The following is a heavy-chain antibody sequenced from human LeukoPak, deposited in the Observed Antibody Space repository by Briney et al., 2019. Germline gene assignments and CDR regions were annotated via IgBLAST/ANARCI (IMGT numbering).Heavy chain of an antibody. J-gene: IGHJ4*02. CDR2: TYYSGST. Sequence: SETLSLTCTVSGGSISSYYWSWIRQPPGKGLEWIGYTYYSGSTNYNPSLKSRVTISVDTSKNQFSLKLSPVTAADTAVYYCARATRWLQSSFDYWGQGTLVTVSS. CDR3: ARATRWLQSSFDY. D-gene: IGHD5-24*01. V-gene: IGHV4-59*01. CDR1: GGSISSYY.